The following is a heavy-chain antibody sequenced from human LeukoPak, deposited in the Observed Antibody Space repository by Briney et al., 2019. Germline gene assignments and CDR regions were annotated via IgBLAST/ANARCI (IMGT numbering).Heavy chain of an antibody. CDR3: AKTRSVDTAMVRGVVGY. Sequence: QSGRSLRLSCAASGFTFSSYAMHWVRQAPGKGLEWMAVISYDGSNKYYADSVKGRFTISRDNSKNTLYLQMNSLRAEDTAVYYCAKTRSVDTAMVRGVVGYWGQGTLVTVSS. D-gene: IGHD5-18*01. CDR1: GFTFSSYA. J-gene: IGHJ4*02. CDR2: ISYDGSNK. V-gene: IGHV3-30*04.